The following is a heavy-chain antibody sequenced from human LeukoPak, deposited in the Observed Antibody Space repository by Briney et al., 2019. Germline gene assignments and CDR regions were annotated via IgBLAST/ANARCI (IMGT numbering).Heavy chain of an antibody. Sequence: HSGGSLRLSCAASGFTFSSYAISWVRQAPGKGLEWVSAISGSGGSTYYTDSVKGRFTISRDNSKDTLYLQMNSLRAEDTAVYYCARGRSVGATRSFDYWGQGTLVTVSS. J-gene: IGHJ4*02. CDR1: GFTFSSYA. CDR2: ISGSGGST. V-gene: IGHV3-23*01. CDR3: ARGRSVGATRSFDY. D-gene: IGHD1-26*01.